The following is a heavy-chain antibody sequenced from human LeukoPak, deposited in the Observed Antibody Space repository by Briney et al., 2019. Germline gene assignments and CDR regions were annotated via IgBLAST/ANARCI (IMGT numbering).Heavy chain of an antibody. CDR1: GFTFSSYG. Sequence: GGSLRLSCAASGFTFSSYGMHWVRQAPGKGLEWVAFIRYDGSNKYYADSVKGRFTISRDNSKNTLYLQMNSLRAEDTAVYYCARTVRGVMFHYYGMDVWGQGTTVTVSS. CDR2: IRYDGSNK. V-gene: IGHV3-30*02. J-gene: IGHJ6*02. D-gene: IGHD3-10*01. CDR3: ARTVRGVMFHYYGMDV.